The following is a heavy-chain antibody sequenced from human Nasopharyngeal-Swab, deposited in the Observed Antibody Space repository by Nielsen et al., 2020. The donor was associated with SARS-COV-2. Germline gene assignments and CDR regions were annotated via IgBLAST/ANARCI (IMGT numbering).Heavy chain of an antibody. CDR3: AAAALGAWY. CDR1: GFPFICNW. V-gene: IGHV5-51*01. J-gene: IGHJ4*02. D-gene: IGHD1-26*01. CDR2: IYPGDSDT. Sequence: GESLKLSFTSSGFPFICNWIGWVRQVPGKGLEWIGTIYPGDSDTRYSPSLQGQVTISADKSITTAFLQWSSLKASDTAIYYCAAAALGAWYWGQGTLVTVSS.